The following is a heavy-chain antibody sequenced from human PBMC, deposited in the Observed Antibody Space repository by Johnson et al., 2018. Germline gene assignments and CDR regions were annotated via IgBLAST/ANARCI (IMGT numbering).Heavy chain of an antibody. CDR1: GFTFSSYG. J-gene: IGHJ1*01. CDR3: ARNQNATTRRDVYHYPYFQH. V-gene: IGHV3-33*01. D-gene: IGHD5-24*01. Sequence: QVQLVQSGGGVVQPGRSLRLSCAASGFTFSSYGMHWVRQAPGKGLEWVAVIWYDGSNKYYADSVKGRFTISRDNSKNTLYLQMNSPGAEDTAVYYCARNQNATTRRDVYHYPYFQHWGQGTLVTVSS. CDR2: IWYDGSNK.